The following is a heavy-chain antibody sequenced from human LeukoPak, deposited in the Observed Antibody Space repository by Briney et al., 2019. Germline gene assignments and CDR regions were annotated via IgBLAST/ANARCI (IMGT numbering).Heavy chain of an antibody. CDR2: IYYSGGT. CDR3: VARYYYYYMDV. CDR1: GGSISSSSYY. J-gene: IGHJ6*03. V-gene: IGHV4-39*01. Sequence: PSETLSLTCTVSGGSISSSSYYWGWIRQPPGKGLEWIGSIYYSGGTYYNPSLKSRVTISVDTSKNQFSLKLSSVTAADTAVYYCVARYYYYYMDVWGKGTTVTVSS.